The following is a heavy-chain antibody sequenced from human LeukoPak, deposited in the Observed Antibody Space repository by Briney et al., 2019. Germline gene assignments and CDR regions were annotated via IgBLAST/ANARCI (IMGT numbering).Heavy chain of an antibody. Sequence: GESLKISCKGSGYSFTTYWIGWVRQMPGKRLEWMGIIYPGDSDTRYSPSFQGQVTISADKSISTAYLQWSSLKASDTAMYYCASPEARGSGWNYFDYWGQGTLVTVSS. V-gene: IGHV5-51*01. J-gene: IGHJ4*02. CDR1: GYSFTTYW. CDR2: IYPGDSDT. D-gene: IGHD6-19*01. CDR3: ASPEARGSGWNYFDY.